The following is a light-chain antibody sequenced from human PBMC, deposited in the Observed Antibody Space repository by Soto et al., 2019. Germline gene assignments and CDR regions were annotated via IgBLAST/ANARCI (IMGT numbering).Light chain of an antibody. CDR1: ESINFN. Sequence: EIGMTQSPATLSVSPGERATLSCRASESINFNLAWYQQKPGQAPRLLISGASTRATGLPARFSGSGSGTDFTLTISNLEPEDFAVYYCQQYGSSGTFGQGTKWIS. CDR3: QQYGSSGT. V-gene: IGKV3-15*01. CDR2: GAS. J-gene: IGKJ1*01.